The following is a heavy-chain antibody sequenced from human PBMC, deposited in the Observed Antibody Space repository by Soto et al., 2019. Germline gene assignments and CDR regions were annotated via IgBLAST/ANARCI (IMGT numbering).Heavy chain of an antibody. D-gene: IGHD1-7*01. CDR1: GVSITSGDNY. J-gene: IGHJ4*02. V-gene: IGHV4-30-4*01. CDR3: VSKTGTTFFGSPFDQ. Sequence: PSETLSLPCTVSGVSITSGDNYWSWIRQPPGKGLVWIGYIFYIGNAYYNPSLQSRVTISVDKSRNQFSLRLTSVTAADTAVYYSVSKTGTTFFGSPFDQSGQGNLVTVYS. CDR2: IFYIGNA.